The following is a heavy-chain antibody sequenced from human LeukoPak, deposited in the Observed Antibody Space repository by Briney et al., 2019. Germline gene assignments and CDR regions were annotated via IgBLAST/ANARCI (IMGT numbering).Heavy chain of an antibody. CDR1: GGSISSGGYY. V-gene: IGHV4-31*03. CDR2: IYYSGST. CDR3: ARGAPGVADWFDP. J-gene: IGHJ5*02. D-gene: IGHD6-19*01. Sequence: SQTLSLTCTVSGGSISSGGYYWSWIRQHPGKGLEWIGYIYYSGSTYYNPSLNSRLIISVDTSKNQFSLKLSSVTAADTAVYYCARGAPGVADWFDPRGQGTLVTVSS.